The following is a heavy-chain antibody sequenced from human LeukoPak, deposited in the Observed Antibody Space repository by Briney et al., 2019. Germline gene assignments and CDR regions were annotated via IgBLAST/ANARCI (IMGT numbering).Heavy chain of an antibody. CDR3: TRHYVVAGNFVDYYYYYMDV. J-gene: IGHJ6*03. V-gene: IGHV3-21*04. Sequence: GGSLRLSCAASGFTFSSYNMNWVRQAPGKGLEWVSSITSSSSYIYYADSVKGRFTISRDNAKNSLYLQMDSLRVEDTAVYYCTRHYVVAGNFVDYYYYYMDVWGKGTTVTVSS. CDR2: ITSSSSYI. D-gene: IGHD6-19*01. CDR1: GFTFSSYN.